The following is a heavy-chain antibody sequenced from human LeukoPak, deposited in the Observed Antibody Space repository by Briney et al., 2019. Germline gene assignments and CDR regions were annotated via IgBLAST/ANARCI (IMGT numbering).Heavy chain of an antibody. CDR2: IYYSEST. V-gene: IGHV4-39*07. CDR3: ARDWRQRGGVNSIYFDY. Sequence: TSDTLSLTCTVSGGSISSSSYYWGWIRQPPRKGLEWIGRIYYSESTYYNPSLKSRVTISVDTSKNQFSLKLSSVTASDTAVYYCARDWRQRGGVNSIYFDYWGQGTLVTVSS. J-gene: IGHJ4*02. CDR1: GGSISSSSYY. D-gene: IGHD4-23*01.